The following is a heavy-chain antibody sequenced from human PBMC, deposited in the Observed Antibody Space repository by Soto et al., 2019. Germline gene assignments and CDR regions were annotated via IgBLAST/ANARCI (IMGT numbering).Heavy chain of an antibody. CDR2: INSNTGGT. CDR1: GYTFKDYF. J-gene: IGHJ4*02. D-gene: IGHD1-7*01. CDR3: ARESVVTGTHHFDY. V-gene: IGHV1-2*02. Sequence: ASVKVSCKASGYTFKDYFLHWVRQAPGRGLEWMGWINSNTGGTNYAQKFQGRVTMTRDTPISTAYMELSRLTSDDTAVYHCARESVVTGTHHFDYWGQGTLVTVSS.